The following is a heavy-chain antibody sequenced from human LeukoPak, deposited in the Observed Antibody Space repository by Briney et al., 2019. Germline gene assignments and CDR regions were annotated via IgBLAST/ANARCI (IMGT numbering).Heavy chain of an antibody. J-gene: IGHJ4*02. CDR1: GFTFISYG. D-gene: IGHD6-25*01. CDR3: AREAAD. Sequence: GRALLLSCAESGFTFISYGMNRVRKAPGKGLEWVAVIWYDGSNKYYADSVKGRFTISRDNSKNTLYLQMNSQRAEDTAVYYCAREAADWGQGTLVTVSS. V-gene: IGHV3-33*01. CDR2: IWYDGSNK.